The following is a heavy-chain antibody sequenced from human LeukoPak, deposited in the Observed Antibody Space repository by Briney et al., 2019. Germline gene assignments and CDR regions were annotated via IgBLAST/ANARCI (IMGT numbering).Heavy chain of an antibody. J-gene: IGHJ4*02. Sequence: PGGSLRLSCAASGFTFSSYGMHWVRQAPGKGLEWVAVISYDGSNKYYADSVKGRFTISRDNSKNTLHLQMNSLRAEDTAVYYCAGYFDYWGQGTLVTVSS. CDR1: GFTFSSYG. CDR2: ISYDGSNK. V-gene: IGHV3-30*03. CDR3: AGYFDY.